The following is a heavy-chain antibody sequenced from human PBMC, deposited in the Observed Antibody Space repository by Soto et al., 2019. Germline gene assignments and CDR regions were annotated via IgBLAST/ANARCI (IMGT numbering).Heavy chain of an antibody. Sequence: KTSETLSLTCAVYGGSFSGYDWSWIRQPPGKGLEWIGEINHSGSTNYNPSLKSRVTISVDTSKNQFSLKLSSVTAADTAVYYCARIYSNLHYWGQGTLVTVSS. CDR2: INHSGST. CDR3: ARIYSNLHY. V-gene: IGHV4-34*01. J-gene: IGHJ4*02. D-gene: IGHD4-4*01. CDR1: GGSFSGYD.